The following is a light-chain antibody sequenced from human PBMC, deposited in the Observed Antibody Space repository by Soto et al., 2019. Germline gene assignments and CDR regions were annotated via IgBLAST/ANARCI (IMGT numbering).Light chain of an antibody. CDR2: EVS. CDR1: SSDVGSYNR. CDR3: NSYTSSTTYV. V-gene: IGLV2-18*02. J-gene: IGLJ1*01. Sequence: QSVLTQPPSVSGSPGQSVTISCTGTSSDVGSYNRVSWYQRPPGTAPKLMIYEVSNRPSGVPDRFSGSKSGNTASLTISGLQPEDEADYYCNSYTSSTTYVFGTGTKVTVL.